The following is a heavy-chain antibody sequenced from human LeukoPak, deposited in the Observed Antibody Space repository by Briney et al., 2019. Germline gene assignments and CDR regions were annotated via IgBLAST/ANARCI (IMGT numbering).Heavy chain of an antibody. Sequence: GGSLRLSCAASGFTFGSDWMSWVRKAPGKGLEWVANIKQDGSEKYYVDSVKGRFTISRDNPKNSLYLQMNSLRAEDTAVYYCARDALAVAGNVRDEFDYWGQGTLVTVSS. CDR2: IKQDGSEK. V-gene: IGHV3-7*01. J-gene: IGHJ4*02. D-gene: IGHD6-19*01. CDR1: GFTFGSDW. CDR3: ARDALAVAGNVRDEFDY.